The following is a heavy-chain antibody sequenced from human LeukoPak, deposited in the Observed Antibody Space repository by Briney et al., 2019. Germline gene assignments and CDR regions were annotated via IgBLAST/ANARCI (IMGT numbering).Heavy chain of an antibody. CDR2: IYSGGST. D-gene: IGHD5-18*01. V-gene: IGHV3-66*01. J-gene: IGHJ4*02. Sequence: GGSLRLSCAASGFTVSSNYMSWVRQAPGKGLEWVSVIYSGGSTYYADSVKGRFTISRDNSKNTLYLQMNSLRDEDTAVYYCARGYSYGRFDYWGQGTLVTVSS. CDR1: GFTVSSNY. CDR3: ARGYSYGRFDY.